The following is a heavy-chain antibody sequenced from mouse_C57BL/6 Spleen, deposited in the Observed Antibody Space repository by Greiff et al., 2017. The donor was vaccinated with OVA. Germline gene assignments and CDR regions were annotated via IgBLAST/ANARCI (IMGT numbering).Heavy chain of an antibody. CDR3: ARRGNYGNYDY. CDR2: ILPGSGST. Sequence: VQRVESGAELMKPGASVKLSCKATGYTFTGYWIEWVKQRPGHGLEWIGEILPGSGSTNYNEKFKGKATFTADTSSNTAYTQLSSLTTEDSAIYYCARRGNYGNYDYWGQGTSVTVSS. D-gene: IGHD2-1*01. J-gene: IGHJ4*01. CDR1: GYTFTGYW. V-gene: IGHV1-9*01.